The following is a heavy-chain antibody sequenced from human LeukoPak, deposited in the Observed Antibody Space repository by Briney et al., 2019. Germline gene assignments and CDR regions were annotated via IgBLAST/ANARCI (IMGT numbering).Heavy chain of an antibody. CDR3: AKGLKTAVGPYMGYHYYMDV. Sequence: PGGSLRLSCAASGFTVTDYAMTWIRQSPGKGLEWVSSMSDIGPNTYYADSVKGRFTMSRDNSKNTLSLQMNSLRAEDTAVYYCAKGLKTAVGPYMGYHYYMDVWGKGTTVTVSS. V-gene: IGHV3-23*01. D-gene: IGHD5-18*01. CDR2: MSDIGPNT. J-gene: IGHJ6*03. CDR1: GFTVTDYA.